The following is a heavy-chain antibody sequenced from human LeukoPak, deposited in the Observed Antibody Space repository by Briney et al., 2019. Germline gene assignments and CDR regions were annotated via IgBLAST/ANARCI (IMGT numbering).Heavy chain of an antibody. CDR3: AIYGIAEYYYYYYMDV. Sequence: GGSLRLSCAASGFTFSSYGMHWVRQAPGKGLEWVAFIRYDGSNKYYADSVKGRFTISRDNSKNTLYLQMNSLRAEDTAVYYCAIYGIAEYYYYYYMDVWGKGTTVTVFS. J-gene: IGHJ6*03. V-gene: IGHV3-30*02. D-gene: IGHD4-17*01. CDR1: GFTFSSYG. CDR2: IRYDGSNK.